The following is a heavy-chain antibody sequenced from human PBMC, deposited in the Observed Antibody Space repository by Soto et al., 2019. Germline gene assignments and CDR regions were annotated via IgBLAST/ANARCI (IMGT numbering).Heavy chain of an antibody. CDR1: CGSISSGDYY. CDR3: GRDFGSANRYWHY. CDR2: IYYSGST. J-gene: IGHJ4*02. Sequence: PSETLSLTCTVSCGSISSGDYYWSWIRQPPGKGLEWIGYIYYSGSTYYNPSLKSRVTISVDTSKNQFSLKLSSVTAAATAVYYCGRDFGSANRYWHYWAQG. V-gene: IGHV4-30-4*01. D-gene: IGHD2-8*02.